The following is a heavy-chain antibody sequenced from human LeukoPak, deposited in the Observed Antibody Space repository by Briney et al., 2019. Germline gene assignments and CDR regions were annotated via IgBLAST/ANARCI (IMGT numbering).Heavy chain of an antibody. Sequence: KPSETLSLTCTVSDDSISSYYWSWIRLPPGKGLEWIGYLSKSGNTNYSPSLKSRVTIFGDTSKNQFFLKLSSVTAADTAVYYCARARYVNSFYAFDIWGQGTLVTVSS. CDR2: LSKSGNT. V-gene: IGHV4-59*01. CDR1: DDSISSYY. J-gene: IGHJ3*02. D-gene: IGHD3-9*01. CDR3: ARARYVNSFYAFDI.